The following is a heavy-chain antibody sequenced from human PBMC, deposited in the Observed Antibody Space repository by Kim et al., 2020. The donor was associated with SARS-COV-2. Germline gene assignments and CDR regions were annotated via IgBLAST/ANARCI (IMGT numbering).Heavy chain of an antibody. CDR2: INAGNGNT. D-gene: IGHD6-19*01. CDR1: GYTFTSYA. J-gene: IGHJ3*02. V-gene: IGHV1-3*01. CDR3: ARDQGQWLVLRDAFDI. Sequence: ASVKVSCKASGYTFTSYAMYWVRQAPGQRLEWMGWINAGNGNTKYSQKFQGRVTITRDTSASTAYMELSSLRSEDTAVYYCARDQGQWLVLRDAFDIWGQGTMVTVSS.